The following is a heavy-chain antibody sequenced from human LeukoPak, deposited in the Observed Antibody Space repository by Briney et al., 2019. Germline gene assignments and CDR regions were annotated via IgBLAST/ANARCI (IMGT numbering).Heavy chain of an antibody. Sequence: PSETLSLTCTVSGYSISSGYYWTWIRQPPGKGLEWIGGIYNSGSTYNNPSLKSRVTISVDTSRNQFSLKLSSVTAADTAVYYCARVVMGIADYWGQETLVTVSS. CDR3: ARVVMGIADY. D-gene: IGHD6-13*01. V-gene: IGHV4-38-2*02. CDR2: IYNSGST. CDR1: GYSISSGYY. J-gene: IGHJ4*02.